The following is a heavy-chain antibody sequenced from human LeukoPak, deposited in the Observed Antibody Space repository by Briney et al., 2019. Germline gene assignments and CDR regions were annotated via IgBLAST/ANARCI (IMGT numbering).Heavy chain of an antibody. V-gene: IGHV1-18*01. CDR2: ISAYNGNT. J-gene: IGHJ4*02. D-gene: IGHD2-21*02. Sequence: ASVKVSCKASGYTFTSYGISWVRQAPGQGLEWMGWISAYNGNTNYAQKLQGRVTMTTDTSTSTAYMELRSLRSDDTAVYYCARHIEVVTAPYYFDYWGQGTLVTVSS. CDR3: ARHIEVVTAPYYFDY. CDR1: GYTFTSYG.